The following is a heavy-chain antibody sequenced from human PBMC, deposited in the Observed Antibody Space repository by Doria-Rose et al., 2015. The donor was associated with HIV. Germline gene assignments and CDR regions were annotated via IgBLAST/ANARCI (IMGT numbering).Heavy chain of an antibody. CDR2: IFYSGST. V-gene: IGHV4-39*07. Sequence: QVQLQESGPGLVKPSETLSLTCTVSGGSISSSSYYWGWIRQPPGKGLEWIGSIFYSGSTYYNLSLKSRVTISVDTSKNQFSLKVSSVTAADTAMYYCAKVEHLLSAFDYWGQGTLVTVSS. J-gene: IGHJ4*02. CDR1: GGSISSSSYY. D-gene: IGHD1-1*01. CDR3: AKVEHLLSAFDY.